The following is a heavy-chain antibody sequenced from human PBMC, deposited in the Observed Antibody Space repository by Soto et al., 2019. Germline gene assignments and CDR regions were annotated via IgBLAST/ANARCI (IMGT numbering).Heavy chain of an antibody. CDR3: ARDKGAYYGSGSVGY. J-gene: IGHJ4*02. Sequence: QVQLVESGVGVVQPGRSLRLSCAASGFTFSSYGMHWVRQAPGKGLEWVAVIWYDGSNKYYADSVKGRFTISRDNSKNTLYLQMNSLRAEDTAVYYCARDKGAYYGSGSVGYWGQGTLVTVSS. D-gene: IGHD3-10*01. CDR1: GFTFSSYG. CDR2: IWYDGSNK. V-gene: IGHV3-33*01.